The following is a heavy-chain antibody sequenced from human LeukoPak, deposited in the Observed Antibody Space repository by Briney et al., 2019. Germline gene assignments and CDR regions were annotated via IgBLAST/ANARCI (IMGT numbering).Heavy chain of an antibody. CDR1: GYTFTGYY. CDR2: INPNSGGT. V-gene: IGHV1-2*02. Sequence: ASVKVSCEASGYTFTGYYMHWVRQAPGQGLEWMGWINPNSGGTNYAQKFQGRVTMTRDTSISTAYMELSRLRSDDTAVYYCARGPHIVVVPAAIHMDVWGKGTTVTVSS. CDR3: ARGPHIVVVPAAIHMDV. D-gene: IGHD2-2*01. J-gene: IGHJ6*03.